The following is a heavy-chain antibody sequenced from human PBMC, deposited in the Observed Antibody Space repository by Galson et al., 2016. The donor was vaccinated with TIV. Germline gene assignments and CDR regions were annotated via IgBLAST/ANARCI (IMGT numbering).Heavy chain of an antibody. Sequence: ETLSLTCAVSSYSIGSGFFWGWIRQTPGKGLEWIATGHHSGITYYNPSLKSRVAISLDTSNNQLFLRLNSVTAADRAVYFCARHEGGAFDIWGQGTMVTVSS. V-gene: IGHV4-38-2*01. J-gene: IGHJ3*02. CDR1: SYSIGSGFF. CDR3: ARHEGGAFDI. CDR2: GHHSGIT.